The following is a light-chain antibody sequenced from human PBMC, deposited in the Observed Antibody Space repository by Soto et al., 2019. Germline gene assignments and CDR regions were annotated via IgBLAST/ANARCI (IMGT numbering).Light chain of an antibody. V-gene: IGLV2-8*01. Sequence: QSVLTQPPSASGSPGQSVTISCTGTKNDIGVYDFVSWYQHHPGKAPRLIIYEVVQRPSGVPDRFSGSKSGNTASLTVSGLQAADEADYYCFSHRSGDSHVFGTGTKVTAL. J-gene: IGLJ1*01. CDR3: FSHRSGDSHV. CDR1: KNDIGVYDF. CDR2: EVV.